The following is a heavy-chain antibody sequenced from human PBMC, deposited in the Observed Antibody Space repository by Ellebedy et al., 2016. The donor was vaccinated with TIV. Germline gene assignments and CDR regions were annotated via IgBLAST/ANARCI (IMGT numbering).Heavy chain of an antibody. D-gene: IGHD1-26*01. J-gene: IGHJ4*02. CDR3: ARSHSTATTYY. V-gene: IGHV1-8*01. CDR1: GYTFTSYD. CDR2: MNPNSGNT. Sequence: ASVKVSXXASGYTFTSYDINWVRQATGQGLEWMGWMNPNSGNTGYAQKFQGRVTMTRNTSISTAYMELSSLRSEDTAVYYCARSHSTATTYYWGQGTLVTVSS.